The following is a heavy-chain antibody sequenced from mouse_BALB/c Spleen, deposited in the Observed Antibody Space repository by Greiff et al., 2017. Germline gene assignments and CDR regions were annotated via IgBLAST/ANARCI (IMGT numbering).Heavy chain of an antibody. J-gene: IGHJ2*01. CDR1: GYTFTSYT. Sequence: QVQLQQSAAELARPGASVKMSCKASGYTFTSYTMHWVKQRPGQGLEWIGYINPSSGYTEYNQKFKDKTTLTADKSSSTAYMQLSSLTSEDSAVYYCARPQVRRDFDYWGQGTTLTVSS. CDR3: ARPQVRRDFDY. D-gene: IGHD2-14*01. CDR2: INPSSGYT. V-gene: IGHV1-4*02.